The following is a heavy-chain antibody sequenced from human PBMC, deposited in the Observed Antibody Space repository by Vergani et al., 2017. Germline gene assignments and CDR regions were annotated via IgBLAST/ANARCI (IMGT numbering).Heavy chain of an antibody. CDR2: IYPGDSDT. J-gene: IGHJ4*02. V-gene: IGHV5-51*01. Sequence: EVQLVQSGAEVKTPGESLKISCKCSGYSFTSYWIGWVRQMPGKGLEWMGIIYPGDSDTRYSPSFQGQVTISPDKSISTTYLQWSSLKASDTAMYYCARIGGWEILSPDYFDYWGQGTLVTVSS. D-gene: IGHD1-26*01. CDR3: ARIGGWEILSPDYFDY. CDR1: GYSFTSYW.